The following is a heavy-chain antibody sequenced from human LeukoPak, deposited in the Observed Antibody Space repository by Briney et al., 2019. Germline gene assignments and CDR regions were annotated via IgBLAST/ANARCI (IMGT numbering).Heavy chain of an antibody. CDR2: ISSISSYI. CDR3: ARRRWYRDNDAFDI. J-gene: IGHJ3*02. D-gene: IGHD6-13*01. Sequence: GGSLRLSCAASGFTFTTYTMNWVRQAPGKGLEWVSSISSISSYIYYADSVKGRFTISRDNAKNSLYLQMNSLRAEDTAVYYCARRRWYRDNDAFDIWGQGTMVTVSS. CDR1: GFTFTTYT. V-gene: IGHV3-21*01.